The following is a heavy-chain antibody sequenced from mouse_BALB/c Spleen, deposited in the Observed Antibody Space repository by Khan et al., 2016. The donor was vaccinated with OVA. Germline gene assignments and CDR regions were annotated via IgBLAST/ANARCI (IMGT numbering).Heavy chain of an antibody. J-gene: IGHJ2*01. D-gene: IGHD2-1*01. CDR3: TRKGLGNYECLDY. CDR1: GYTFTSYW. CDR2: IYPGNSDT. Sequence: VQLQQSGTVLARPGASVKMSCKASGYTFTSYWMHWIKQRPGQGLEWIGAIYPGNSDTNYNQKFKGKAKLTADTSNSTDYMALNSLTKEDYAVSYYTRKGLGNYECLDYWGQGTTLTVSS. V-gene: IGHV1-5*01.